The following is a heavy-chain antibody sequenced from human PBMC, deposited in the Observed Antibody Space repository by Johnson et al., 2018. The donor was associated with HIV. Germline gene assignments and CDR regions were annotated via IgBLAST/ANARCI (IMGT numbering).Heavy chain of an antibody. CDR3: ARSKVMGSSSGAFDI. J-gene: IGHJ3*02. V-gene: IGHV3-25*04. CDR2: VNPNGGNT. Sequence: QLVESGGGLVKPGGSLRLSCAASGFSFSDYYMSWIRQAPGNGLELVGQVNPNGGNTYLIDSGKDSRDNAKNTLHLQMNSLRAEDTAVYYCARSKVMGSSSGAFDIWGQGTMVTVSS. CDR1: GFSFSDYY. D-gene: IGHD6-6*01.